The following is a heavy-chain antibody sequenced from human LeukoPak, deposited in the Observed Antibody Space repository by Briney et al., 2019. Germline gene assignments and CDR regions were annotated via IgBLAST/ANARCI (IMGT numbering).Heavy chain of an antibody. CDR2: IIPILGIA. J-gene: IGHJ4*02. CDR1: GGTFSSYA. D-gene: IGHD5-18*01. V-gene: IGHV1-69*04. CDR3: AKGWVPGYSYGLVDY. Sequence: SVKVSCKASGGTFSSYAISWVRQAPGQGLEWMGRIIPILGIANYAQKFQGRVTITADKSTSTAYMELSSLRSEDTALYYCAKGWVPGYSYGLVDYWGQGTLVTVSS.